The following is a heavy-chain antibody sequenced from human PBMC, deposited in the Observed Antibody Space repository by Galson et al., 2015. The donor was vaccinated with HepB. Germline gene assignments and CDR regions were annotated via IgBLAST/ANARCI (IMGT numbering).Heavy chain of an antibody. CDR2: IYPGDSDT. CDR3: ASTKRKAVAGRIGKYYYYYGMDV. Sequence: QSGAEVKKPGESLKISCKGSGYSFTSYWIGWVRQMPGKGLEWMGIIYPGDSDTRYSPSFQGQVTISADKSISTAYLQWSSLKASDTAMYYCASTKRKAVAGRIGKYYYYYGMDVWGQGTTVTVSS. D-gene: IGHD6-19*01. V-gene: IGHV5-51*03. J-gene: IGHJ6*02. CDR1: GYSFTSYW.